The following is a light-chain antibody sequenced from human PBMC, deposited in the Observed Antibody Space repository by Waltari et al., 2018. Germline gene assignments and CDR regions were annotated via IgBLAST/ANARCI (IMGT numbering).Light chain of an antibody. J-gene: IGKJ2*01. CDR3: QQSYSSPYT. Sequence: DIQMTQSPSSLSASVVHRVTITCRASQRINSYLNWYQQKPGKAPKLLIYGASSLQSGVPSGFSGSGSGTEFTLTISSLQPEDSATYYCQQSYSSPYTFGQGTKLEIK. CDR1: QRINSY. CDR2: GAS. V-gene: IGKV1-39*01.